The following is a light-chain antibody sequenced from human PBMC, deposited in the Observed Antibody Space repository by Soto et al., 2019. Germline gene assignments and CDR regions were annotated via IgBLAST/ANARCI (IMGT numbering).Light chain of an antibody. CDR2: AAS. CDR1: QGIGNS. J-gene: IGKJ1*01. V-gene: IGKV1-27*01. CDR3: QKYYNAPWT. Sequence: DIQMTQSPSSLSASVGDRVTITCRASQGIGNSLAWYQQKPGKVPKVLIYAASTLQSGVPSRFSGVGSGTDFTLTISSLQPEDVATYYCQKYYNAPWTFGQGTKVEIK.